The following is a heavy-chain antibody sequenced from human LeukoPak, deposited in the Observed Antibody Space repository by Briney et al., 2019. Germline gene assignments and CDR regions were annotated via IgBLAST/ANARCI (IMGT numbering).Heavy chain of an antibody. V-gene: IGHV3-33*01. CDR1: GFTFSSYG. CDR3: AREPPVYSGSLLEIDY. CDR2: IWYDGSNK. D-gene: IGHD6-13*01. J-gene: IGHJ4*02. Sequence: SLRLSCAASGFTFSSYGMHWVRQAPGKGLEWVAVIWYDGSNKYYADSVKGRFTISRDNSKNTLYLQMNSLRAEDTAVYYCAREPPVYSGSLLEIDYWGQGTLVTVSS.